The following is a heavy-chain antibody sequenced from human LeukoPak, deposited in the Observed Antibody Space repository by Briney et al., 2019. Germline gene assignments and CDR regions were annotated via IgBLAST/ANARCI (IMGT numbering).Heavy chain of an antibody. CDR1: GLTVSSNY. CDR3: ARLGYCSSTSCYAWYFDY. V-gene: IGHV3-53*01. CDR2: IYSGGST. J-gene: IGHJ4*02. Sequence: PGGSLRLSCAASGLTVSSNYMSWVRQAPGKGLEWVSVIYSGGSTYYADSVKGRFTISRDNSKNTLYLQMNSLRAEDTAVYYCARLGYCSSTSCYAWYFDYWGQGTLVTVSS. D-gene: IGHD2-2*01.